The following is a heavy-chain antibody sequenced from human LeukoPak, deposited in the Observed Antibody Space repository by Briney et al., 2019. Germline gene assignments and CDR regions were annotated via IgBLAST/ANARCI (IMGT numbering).Heavy chain of an antibody. D-gene: IGHD2/OR15-2a*01. CDR3: ARDRIGYEYYNGMDV. V-gene: IGHV1-3*01. Sequence: ASVKVSCKASGYIFTTYAMHWVRQAPGQRLEWMGWINAANGNTKLSRKFQDRITIIRDKSANTAYMELSSLRSEDTAVYYCARDRIGYEYYNGMDVWGQGTTVTVSS. J-gene: IGHJ6*02. CDR1: GYIFTTYA. CDR2: INAANGNT.